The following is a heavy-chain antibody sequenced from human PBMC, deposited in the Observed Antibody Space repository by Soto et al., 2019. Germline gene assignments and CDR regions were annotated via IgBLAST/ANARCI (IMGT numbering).Heavy chain of an antibody. CDR1: GGSFSGYY. CDR2: INHSGST. CDR3: ARGLANWGSNY. V-gene: IGHV4-34*01. J-gene: IGHJ4*02. D-gene: IGHD7-27*01. Sequence: QVQLQQWGAGLLKPSETLSLTCAVYGGSFSGYYWSWIRQPPGKGLEWIGEINHSGSTNYNPSLKSRVTISVDKSKNQFSLKLSSVTAADTAVYYCARGLANWGSNYWGQGTLVTVSS.